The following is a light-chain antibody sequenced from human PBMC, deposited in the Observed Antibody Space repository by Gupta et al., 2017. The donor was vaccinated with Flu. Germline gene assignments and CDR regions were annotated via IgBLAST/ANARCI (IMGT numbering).Light chain of an antibody. J-gene: IGKJ1*01. CDR1: QSVSSPY. CDR3: HQDLNSPE. CDR2: GAS. V-gene: IGKV3-20*01. Sequence: DIVLTQSPGTLSLSPGERATLSCRASQSVSSPYLAWYQQKPGQAPRLLIYGASNRATGIPDRFGGSGSGTDFTLTISRLEPEDFAVYYCHQDLNSPEFGQGTKVEIK.